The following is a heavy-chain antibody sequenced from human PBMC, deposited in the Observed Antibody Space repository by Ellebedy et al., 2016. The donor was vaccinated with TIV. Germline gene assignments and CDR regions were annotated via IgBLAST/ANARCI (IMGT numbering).Heavy chain of an antibody. V-gene: IGHV4-4*07. CDR1: GGSISSYY. CDR3: ARDPGFIAAAGGTGDDYYYGMDV. J-gene: IGHJ6*02. Sequence: MPSETLSLTCTVSGGSISSYYWSWIRQPAGQGLEWIGRIYTSGSTNYNPSLKSRVTMSVDTSKNQFSLKLSSVTAADTAVYYCARDPGFIAAAGGTGDDYYYGMDVWGQGTTVTVSS. D-gene: IGHD6-13*01. CDR2: IYTSGST.